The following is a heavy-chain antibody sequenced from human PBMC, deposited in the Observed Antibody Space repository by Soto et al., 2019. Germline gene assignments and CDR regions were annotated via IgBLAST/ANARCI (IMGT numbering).Heavy chain of an antibody. Sequence: QVQLQESGPGLVKPSETLSLRCTVSDGSLSPNYWTWIRQAPGKGLEWIGYIYYAGTTTYNPSLNRRVSISIDTSKNEVSLKLASVTAADTAVYYCARLGAYYQALDSWGQGTLVTVSS. J-gene: IGHJ4*02. V-gene: IGHV4-59*08. CDR3: ARLGAYYQALDS. CDR2: IYYAGTT. D-gene: IGHD3-22*01. CDR1: DGSLSPNY.